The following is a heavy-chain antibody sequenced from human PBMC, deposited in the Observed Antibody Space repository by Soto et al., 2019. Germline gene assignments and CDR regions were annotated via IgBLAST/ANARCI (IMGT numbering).Heavy chain of an antibody. J-gene: IGHJ6*02. V-gene: IGHV1-69*06. Sequence: QVQLVQSGAEVKKPGSSVKVSCKASGGTFSSYAISWVRQAPGQGLEWMGGIIPIFGTANYAQKFQGRVTIPADKSTSAAYMELSRLRSEDTAVYYCAIEGENYYDYGMDVWGQGTTVTVSS. CDR2: IIPIFGTA. D-gene: IGHD3-16*01. CDR1: GGTFSSYA. CDR3: AIEGENYYDYGMDV.